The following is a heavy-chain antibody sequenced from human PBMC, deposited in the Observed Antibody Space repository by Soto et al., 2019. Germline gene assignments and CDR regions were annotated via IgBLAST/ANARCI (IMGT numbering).Heavy chain of an antibody. CDR1: GYTFTGYY. CDR2: INPNSGGT. V-gene: IGHV1-2*02. CDR3: ARGDPIAAYYDGQSGDY. D-gene: IGHD6-6*01. J-gene: IGHJ4*02. Sequence: ASVKVSCKASGYTFTGYYMHWVRQAPGQGLEGMGWINPNSGGTNYAQKFQGRVTMTRDTSISTAYMELSRLRSDDTAVYYCARGDPIAAYYDGQSGDYWGQGALVTVSS.